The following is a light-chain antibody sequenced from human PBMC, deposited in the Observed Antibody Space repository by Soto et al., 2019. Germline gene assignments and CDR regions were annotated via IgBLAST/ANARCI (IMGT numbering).Light chain of an antibody. CDR1: SVNVGAYKY. CDR3: TSYVGSDIWV. V-gene: IGLV2-8*01. Sequence: QYALTQPPSASGSPGQSVTISCTGTSVNVGAYKYVSWYQQYPGKAPKLMIYEVSKRPSGVPDRFSGSKSGNTASLTVSGLQAEDEADYYCTSYVGSDIWVFGGGTKLTDL. J-gene: IGLJ3*02. CDR2: EVS.